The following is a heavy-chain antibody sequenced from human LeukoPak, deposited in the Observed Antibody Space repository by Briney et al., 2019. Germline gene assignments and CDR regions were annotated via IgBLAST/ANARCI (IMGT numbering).Heavy chain of an antibody. CDR2: INIDGSTT. Sequence: GGSLRLSRAASGFSFSSYWMHWVRQAPGKGLVWVSRINIDGSTTTYADSVKGRFTISRDNAKNTLSLQMNSLRAGDTAVYYSISDHTGHDDYWGQGTLVTVSS. V-gene: IGHV3-74*01. CDR1: GFSFSSYW. D-gene: IGHD1-1*01. J-gene: IGHJ4*02. CDR3: ISDHTGHDDY.